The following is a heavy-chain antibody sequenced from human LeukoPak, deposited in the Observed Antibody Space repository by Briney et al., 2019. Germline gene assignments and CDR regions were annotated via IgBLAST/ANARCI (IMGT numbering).Heavy chain of an antibody. Sequence: PSETLSLTCAVYGGSFSGYYWSWIRQPPGKGLEWIGEINHSGSTNYNPSLKSRVTTSVDTSKNQFSLKLSSVTAADTAVYYCASRPQYSYGYIDYWGQGTLVTVSS. D-gene: IGHD5-18*01. V-gene: IGHV4-34*01. CDR3: ASRPQYSYGYIDY. CDR1: GGSFSGYY. CDR2: INHSGST. J-gene: IGHJ4*02.